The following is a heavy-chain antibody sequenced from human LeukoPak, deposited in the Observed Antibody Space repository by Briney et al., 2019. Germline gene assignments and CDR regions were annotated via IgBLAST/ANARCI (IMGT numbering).Heavy chain of an antibody. V-gene: IGHV4-61*02. CDR2: IYTSGST. J-gene: IGHJ4*02. CDR1: GGSISSGSYY. CDR3: ARAQCCPGTPDY. Sequence: SQTLSLTCTVSGGSISSGSYYWSWIRQPAGKGLEWIGRIYTSGSTNYNHSLKSRVTISVDTSKNQFSLKLSSVTAADTAVYYCARAQCCPGTPDYWGQGTLVTVSS. D-gene: IGHD2-15*01.